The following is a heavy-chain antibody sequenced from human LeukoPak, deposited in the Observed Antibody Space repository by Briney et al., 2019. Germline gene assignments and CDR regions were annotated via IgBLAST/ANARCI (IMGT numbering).Heavy chain of an antibody. J-gene: IGHJ4*02. CDR2: IIPIFGTA. CDR3: AVVPAAIGPNYGDYEDY. V-gene: IGHV1-69*06. Sequence: ASVKPSCKASGPTFTSYAISWVRQAPGQRLEWMGGIIPIFGTANYAQKFQGRVTITADKSTSTAYMELSSLRSEDTAVYYCAVVPAAIGPNYGDYEDYWGQGTLVTVSS. CDR1: GPTFTSYA. D-gene: IGHD2-2*01.